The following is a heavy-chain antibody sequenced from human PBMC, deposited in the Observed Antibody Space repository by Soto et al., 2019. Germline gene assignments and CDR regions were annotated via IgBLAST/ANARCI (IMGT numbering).Heavy chain of an antibody. CDR1: GGSFSGYY. D-gene: IGHD2-8*02. V-gene: IGHV4-34*01. Sequence: SETLSLTCAVYGGSFSGYYWTWIRQPPGTGLEWIGEINHSGSTNYNPSHKSRVTISVDTSKNQFSQKLTSVTAADTAVYYCARDKITGLFDYWGQGTLVTVSS. CDR2: INHSGST. J-gene: IGHJ4*02. CDR3: ARDKITGLFDY.